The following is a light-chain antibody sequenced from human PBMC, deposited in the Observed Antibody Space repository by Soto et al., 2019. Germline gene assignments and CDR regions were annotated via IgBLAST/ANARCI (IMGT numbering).Light chain of an antibody. CDR1: QSISSY. CDR2: AAS. Sequence: DIQMTQSPSSLSASVGDRVTITCRAGQSISSYLNWYQQKPGKAPKLLIYAASTLQSGVPSRFSGSGSGTDITLTISCLQSEDFATYYCQQYYSYPSFGQGTKVDI. J-gene: IGKJ1*01. CDR3: QQYYSYPS. V-gene: IGKV1-39*01.